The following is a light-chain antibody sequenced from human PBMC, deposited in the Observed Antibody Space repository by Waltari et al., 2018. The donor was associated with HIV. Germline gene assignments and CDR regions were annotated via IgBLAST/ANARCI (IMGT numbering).Light chain of an antibody. CDR3: MLYMGSDTWL. V-gene: IGLV8-61*01. J-gene: IGLJ2*01. CDR1: FGSVSTSHY. CDR2: TTD. Sequence: TVVTQEPSSSVSPGGTVTLTCGLNFGSVSTSHYPTWYQQTPGQAPRTLIFTTDIRSSGVPDRFAGSILGSKAALTITGAQADDESDYHCMLYMGSDTWLFGGGTRLTVL.